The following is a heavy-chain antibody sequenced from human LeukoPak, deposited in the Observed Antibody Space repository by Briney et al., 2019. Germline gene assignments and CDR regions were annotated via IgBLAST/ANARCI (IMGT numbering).Heavy chain of an antibody. CDR2: IRYDGGNK. D-gene: IGHD5-24*01. CDR1: GFTFSSYG. CDR3: AKDKMATIWGGSGAFDI. J-gene: IGHJ3*02. V-gene: IGHV3-30*02. Sequence: GGSLRLSCAASGFTFSSYGMHWVRQAPGKGLEWVAFIRYDGGNKYYADSVKGRFTISRDNSKNTLYLQMNSLRAEDTAVYYCAKDKMATIWGGSGAFDIWGQGTMVTVSS.